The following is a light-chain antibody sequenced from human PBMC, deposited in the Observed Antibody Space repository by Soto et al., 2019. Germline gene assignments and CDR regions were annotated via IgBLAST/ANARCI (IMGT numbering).Light chain of an antibody. CDR3: QSYDSSLSGSVV. J-gene: IGLJ3*02. CDR1: SSDIGAGSD. CDR2: ANT. Sequence: QSVLTQPPSVSGAPGQRVTISCTGSSSDIGAGSDVHWYQQLPGTAPKLLIFANTNRPSGVPDRFSGSKSGTSASLAITGRQAEDEADYYCQSYDSSLSGSVVFGGGTKLTVL. V-gene: IGLV1-40*01.